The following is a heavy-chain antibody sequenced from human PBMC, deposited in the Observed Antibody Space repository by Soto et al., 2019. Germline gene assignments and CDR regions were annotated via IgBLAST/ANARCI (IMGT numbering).Heavy chain of an antibody. CDR3: ARGIKGLPPSAFEI. V-gene: IGHV1-8*01. Sequence: RASVKVSCKASGYTFSNYDINWVRQATGQGLEWMGWLNPNTDKAGSAQKFQGRVTMTRNTSISTAYLELSGLRSDDTAVYYCARGIKGLPPSAFEIWGQGTRVTVSS. CDR1: GYTFSNYD. D-gene: IGHD5-12*01. CDR2: LNPNTDKA. J-gene: IGHJ3*02.